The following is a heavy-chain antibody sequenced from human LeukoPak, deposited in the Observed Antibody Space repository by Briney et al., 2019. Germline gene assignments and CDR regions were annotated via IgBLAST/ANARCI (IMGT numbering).Heavy chain of an antibody. D-gene: IGHD3-10*01. CDR3: ARGNYGSGSYSDY. V-gene: IGHV5-10-1*01. Sequence: GESLKISCKGSGYSFTSDWITWVRQMPGKGLEWMGRIDPSDSYTNYSPSFQGHVTFSVDKSISTAYLQWSSLKASDTAMYFCARGNYGSGSYSDYWGQGTLVTVSS. J-gene: IGHJ4*02. CDR1: GYSFTSDW. CDR2: IDPSDSYT.